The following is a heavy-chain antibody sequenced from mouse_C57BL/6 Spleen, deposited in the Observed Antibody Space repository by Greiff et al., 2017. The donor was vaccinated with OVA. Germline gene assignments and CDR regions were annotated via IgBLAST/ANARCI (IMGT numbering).Heavy chain of an antibody. CDR3: TRDDYYGSSRGYFDV. D-gene: IGHD1-1*01. Sequence: EVKLVESGAGLVKPGGSLKLSCAASGFTFSSYAMSWVRQTPEKRLEWVAYISSGGDYIYYADTVKGRFTISRDNARNTLYLQMSSLKSEDTAMYYCTRDDYYGSSRGYFDVWGTGTTVTVSS. J-gene: IGHJ1*03. V-gene: IGHV5-9-1*02. CDR2: ISSGGDYI. CDR1: GFTFSSYA.